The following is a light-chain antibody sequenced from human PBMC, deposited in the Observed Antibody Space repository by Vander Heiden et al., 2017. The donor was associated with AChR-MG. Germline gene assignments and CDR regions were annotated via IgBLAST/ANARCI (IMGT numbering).Light chain of an antibody. CDR2: GDN. CDR1: RSHVGSHNL. Sequence: QSALTQPAPVYETPGQSITISSARTRSHVGSHNLVSWYQQHPGKAPKLMMYGDNKRPSGVYKRFSGSKSGNTASLTISGRKADDEADYYCCAYAGNTRVFGGGTKLTVL. CDR3: CAYAGNTRV. V-gene: IGLV2-23*01. J-gene: IGLJ2*01.